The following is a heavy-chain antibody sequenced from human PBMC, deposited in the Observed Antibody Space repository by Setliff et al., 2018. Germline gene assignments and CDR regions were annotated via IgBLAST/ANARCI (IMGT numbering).Heavy chain of an antibody. CDR3: EKDPSFTDYGDYPSLWFDP. D-gene: IGHD4-17*01. CDR1: GVSISANHY. CDR2: VIQVGSG. J-gene: IGHJ5*02. V-gene: IGHV3-53*01. Sequence: LSLTCTVSGVSISANHYWGWIRQPPWKGLEWVAGVIQVGSGVYADSVKGRSTISRDNSKNTLYLQMNSLRAEDTAVYSCEKDPSFTDYGDYPSLWFDPWGQGTLVTVSS.